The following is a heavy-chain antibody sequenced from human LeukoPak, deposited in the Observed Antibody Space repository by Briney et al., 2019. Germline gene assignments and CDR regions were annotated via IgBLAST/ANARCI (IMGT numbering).Heavy chain of an antibody. CDR3: VRVSPTSDYGMDV. CDR1: GFSFVDHG. V-gene: IGHV3-9*01. J-gene: IGHJ6*02. CDR2: ISWNGGST. Sequence: GRSLRLSCEASGFSFVDHGMHWVRQAPGKGLQWVSGISWNGGSTGYSDSVKGRFTISRDNAKNSLYLQTNNVRIEDTALYYCVRVSPTSDYGMDVWGQGTTVTVS.